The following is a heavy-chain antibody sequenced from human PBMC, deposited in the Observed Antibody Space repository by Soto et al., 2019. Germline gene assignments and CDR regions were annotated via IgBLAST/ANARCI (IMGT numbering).Heavy chain of an antibody. CDR1: GFTFSSYA. D-gene: IGHD3-9*01. J-gene: IGHJ4*02. CDR2: ISSNGGST. Sequence: GGSLRLSCSASGFTFSSYAMHWVRQAPGKGLEYVSAISSNGGSTYYADSVKGRFTISRDNSKNTLYLQMSSLRAEDTAVYYWVKVGHYYDILTGYYNYWGQGTLVTVSS. CDR3: VKVGHYYDILTGYYNY. V-gene: IGHV3-64D*09.